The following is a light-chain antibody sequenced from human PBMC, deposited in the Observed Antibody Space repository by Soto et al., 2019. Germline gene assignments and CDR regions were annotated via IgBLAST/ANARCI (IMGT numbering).Light chain of an antibody. Sequence: DIQMTQSPSTLSASVGDRVTITCRASQSISTWLAWYQQKPGKAPKLLIYKASSLESGVPSRFSGSGSGTEFTLTISSLQPDDFATYYCQQYNTYPLTFCGGTPVAIK. V-gene: IGKV1-5*03. CDR2: KAS. CDR3: QQYNTYPLT. J-gene: IGKJ4*01. CDR1: QSISTW.